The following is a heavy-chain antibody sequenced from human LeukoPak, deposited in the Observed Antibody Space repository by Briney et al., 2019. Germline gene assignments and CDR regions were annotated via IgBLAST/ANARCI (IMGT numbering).Heavy chain of an antibody. CDR3: ARRAAAVGTYYMDV. Sequence: SETLSLTCTVSGGSINSYYWNWIRQPPGKGLEWIGYIYYSGGTNYNPSLKSRVTIAVDTSKNQFSLKLSSVTAADTAVYYCARRAAAVGTYYMDVWGKGTMVTASS. V-gene: IGHV4-59*01. J-gene: IGHJ6*03. CDR1: GGSINSYY. CDR2: IYYSGGT. D-gene: IGHD6-13*01.